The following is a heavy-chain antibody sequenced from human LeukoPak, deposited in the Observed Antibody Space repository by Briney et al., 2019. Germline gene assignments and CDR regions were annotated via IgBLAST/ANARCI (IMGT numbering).Heavy chain of an antibody. CDR1: GFTFSSYA. CDR2: ISYDGSNK. V-gene: IGHV3-30-3*01. J-gene: IGHJ4*02. Sequence: GGSLRLSCAASGFTFSSYAMHWVRQAPGKGLEWVAVISYDGSNKYYADSVKGRFTISRDNSKNTLYLQMNSLRAEDTAVYYCARGGSGSYYYFDYWGQGPWSPSPQ. CDR3: ARGGSGSYYYFDY. D-gene: IGHD3-10*01.